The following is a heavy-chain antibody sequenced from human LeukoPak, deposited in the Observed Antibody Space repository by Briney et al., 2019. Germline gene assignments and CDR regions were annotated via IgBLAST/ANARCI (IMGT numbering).Heavy chain of an antibody. CDR1: GYTFTSSS. D-gene: IGHD3-10*01. Sequence: ASVKVSCKASGYTFTSSSISWGRQSPGQVLESLGRISAYNGNTNYAQKLQGRVTMTTDTSTSTAYMELRSLRSDDTAVYYCARVGDMVRGVIITDAFDIWGQGTMVTVSS. CDR3: ARVGDMVRGVIITDAFDI. J-gene: IGHJ3*02. V-gene: IGHV1-18*01. CDR2: ISAYNGNT.